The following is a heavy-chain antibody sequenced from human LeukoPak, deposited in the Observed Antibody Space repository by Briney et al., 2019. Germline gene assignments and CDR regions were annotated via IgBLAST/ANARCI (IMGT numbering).Heavy chain of an antibody. V-gene: IGHV3-30*18. CDR2: ISHDEHNK. CDR1: GFTFSSFG. Sequence: GGSLRLSCAASGFTFSSFGMHWVRQAPSKGLEWVAVISHDEHNKYYVDSVKGRFTISRDSSKNTLYLQMNSLRVEDTAVYYCAKDHPSAAGTFDCWGQGTLVTVSS. J-gene: IGHJ4*02. D-gene: IGHD6-13*01. CDR3: AKDHPSAAGTFDC.